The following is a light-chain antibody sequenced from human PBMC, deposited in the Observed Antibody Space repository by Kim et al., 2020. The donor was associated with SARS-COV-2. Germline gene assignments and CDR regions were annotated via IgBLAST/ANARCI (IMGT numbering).Light chain of an antibody. V-gene: IGKV3-20*01. J-gene: IGKJ2*01. CDR3: QQYGSSYT. Sequence: EIVLTQSPGTLSLSPGEGATLSCRASQSVTSSYLAWYQQKPGRAPRLLIYGASSRATGIPDRFSGSGSGTDFTLTISRLEPEDFAVYYCQQYGSSYTLGQGNKLEI. CDR2: GAS. CDR1: QSVTSSY.